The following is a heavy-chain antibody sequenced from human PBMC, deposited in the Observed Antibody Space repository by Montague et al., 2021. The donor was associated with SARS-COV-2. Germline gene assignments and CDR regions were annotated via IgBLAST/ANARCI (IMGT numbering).Heavy chain of an antibody. J-gene: IGHJ6*02. CDR1: GFTFSSYA. CDR2: ISYDGSNK. V-gene: IGHV3-30-3*01. D-gene: IGHD3-9*01. Sequence: SLRLSFSASGFTFSSYAMHWVRQAPGKGLEWVAVISYDGSNKYYADSVKGRFTISRDNSKNTLYLQMNSLRAEDTAVYYCARDPFYYDILTGYIYPAYYYYGMDVWGQGTTVTVSS. CDR3: ARDPFYYDILTGYIYPAYYYYGMDV.